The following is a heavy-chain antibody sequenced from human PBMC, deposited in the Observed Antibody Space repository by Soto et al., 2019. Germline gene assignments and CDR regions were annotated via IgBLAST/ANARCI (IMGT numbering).Heavy chain of an antibody. CDR3: ARDAVYCISTSCPLRYYYGMDV. Sequence: ASVNVSCKASGYTFTSYGISWVRQAPGQGLEWMGWISAYNGNTNYAQKLQGRVTMTTDTSTSTAYMELRSLRSDDTAVYYCARDAVYCISTSCPLRYYYGMDVWGQGTTVTVSS. J-gene: IGHJ6*02. V-gene: IGHV1-18*01. CDR1: GYTFTSYG. D-gene: IGHD2-2*01. CDR2: ISAYNGNT.